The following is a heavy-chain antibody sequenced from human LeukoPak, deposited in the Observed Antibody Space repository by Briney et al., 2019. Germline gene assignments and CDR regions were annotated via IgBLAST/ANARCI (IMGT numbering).Heavy chain of an antibody. J-gene: IGHJ4*02. CDR2: ISYDGSNK. D-gene: IGHD6-13*01. Sequence: GRSLRLSCAASGFTFSSYAMHWVRQAPGKGLEWVAVISYDGSNKYYADSVKGRFTISRDNFKNTLYLQMNSLRAEDTAVYYCAREIAAAGAFDYWGQGTLVTVSS. CDR1: GFTFSSYA. CDR3: AREIAAAGAFDY. V-gene: IGHV3-30*04.